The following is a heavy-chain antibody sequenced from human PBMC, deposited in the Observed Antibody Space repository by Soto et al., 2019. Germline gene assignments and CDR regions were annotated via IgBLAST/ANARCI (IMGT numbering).Heavy chain of an antibody. CDR3: ARAGNYDSSGSDY. D-gene: IGHD3-22*01. CDR1: GGTFSSYA. J-gene: IGHJ4*02. Sequence: AAVKVSCKASGGTFSSYAISWVRQAPGQGLEWMGGIIPIFGTANYAQKFQGRVTITADKSTSTAYMELGSLRSEDTAVYYCARAGNYDSSGSDYWGQGTLVTVSS. CDR2: IIPIFGTA. V-gene: IGHV1-69*06.